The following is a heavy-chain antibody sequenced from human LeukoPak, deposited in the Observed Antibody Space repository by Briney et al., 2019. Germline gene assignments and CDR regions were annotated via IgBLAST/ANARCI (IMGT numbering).Heavy chain of an antibody. Sequence: ASVKVSCKASGYTFTGYYMHWVRQAPGQGLEWMGWINPNSGGTNYAQKFQGWVTMTMGTSISTAYMELRRLRSYDTAVYYCARKRYGGKYHYGIDVWGKGTTVTGSS. J-gene: IGHJ6*04. V-gene: IGHV1-2*04. D-gene: IGHD4-23*01. CDR3: ARKRYGGKYHYGIDV. CDR1: GYTFTGYY. CDR2: INPNSGGT.